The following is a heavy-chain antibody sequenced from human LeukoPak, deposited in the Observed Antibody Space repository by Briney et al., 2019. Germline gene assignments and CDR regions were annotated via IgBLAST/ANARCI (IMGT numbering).Heavy chain of an antibody. Sequence: PSETLSLTCTASGGSITNFYGGWIRQSPGKGLELIGYIYYSGTTNYSPSLKSRVSISVDTSKKQFSLKLSSVTAADTAVYYCARSPGGGFDIWGQGTMVTVSS. V-gene: IGHV4-59*01. CDR1: GGSITNFY. CDR2: IYYSGTT. CDR3: ARSPGGGFDI. D-gene: IGHD2-15*01. J-gene: IGHJ3*02.